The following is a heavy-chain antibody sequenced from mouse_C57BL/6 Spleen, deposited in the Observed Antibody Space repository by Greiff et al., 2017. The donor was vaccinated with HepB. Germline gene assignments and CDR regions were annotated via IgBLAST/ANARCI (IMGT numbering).Heavy chain of an antibody. Sequence: EVKLQESGPGLVKPSQSLSLTCSVTGYSITSGYYWNWIRQFPGNKLEWMGYISYDGSNNYNPSLKNRISITRDTSKNQFFLKLNSVTTEDTATYYCASNDGYPYAMDYWGQGTSVTVSS. V-gene: IGHV3-6*01. CDR3: ASNDGYPYAMDY. D-gene: IGHD2-3*01. CDR1: GYSITSGYY. CDR2: ISYDGSN. J-gene: IGHJ4*01.